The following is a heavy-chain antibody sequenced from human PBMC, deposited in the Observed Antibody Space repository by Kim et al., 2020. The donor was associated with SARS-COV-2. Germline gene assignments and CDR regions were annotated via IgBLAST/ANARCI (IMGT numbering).Heavy chain of an antibody. CDR2: ISSSSGTI. CDR1: GFTFSSHT. Sequence: GGSLRLSCAASGFTFSSHTMNWVRQAPGKGLEWVSYISSSSGTIYYADSVKGRFTISRDNAKNSLYLQMNSLRDEDTAVYFCATAGGYCSGGLCYGVRVYSDYWGQGTLLTDSS. CDR3: ATAGGYCSGGLCYGVRVYSDY. V-gene: IGHV3-48*02. J-gene: IGHJ4*02. D-gene: IGHD2-15*01.